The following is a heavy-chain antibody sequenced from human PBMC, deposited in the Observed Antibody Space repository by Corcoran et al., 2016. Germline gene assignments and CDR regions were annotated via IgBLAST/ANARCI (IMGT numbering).Heavy chain of an antibody. CDR1: GFTVSSNY. D-gene: IGHD3-3*01. CDR3: ARGKFTIFGVVTYYYGMDV. V-gene: IGHV3-53*01. J-gene: IGHJ6*02. Sequence: EVQLVESGGGLLQPGGSLRLSCAASGFTVSSNYMSWVRQAPGKGLEWVSVIYSGGSTYYADSVKGRFTISRDNSKNTLYLQMNSLRAEDTAVYYCARGKFTIFGVVTYYYGMDVWGQGTTVTVSS. CDR2: IYSGGST.